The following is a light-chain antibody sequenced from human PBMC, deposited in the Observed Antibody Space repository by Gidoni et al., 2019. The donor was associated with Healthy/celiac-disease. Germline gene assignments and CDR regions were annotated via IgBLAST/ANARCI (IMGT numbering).Light chain of an antibody. CDR1: SSNIGAGYD. CDR2: GNS. J-gene: IGLJ2*01. V-gene: IGLV1-40*01. CDR3: QSYDSSLSGVV. Sequence: QSVLTQPPSVSEAPGQRVTISCTGSSSNIGAGYDVHWYQQLPGTAPKLLIYGNSNRPSGFPDRFSGSKSGTSASLAITGLQAEDEADYYCQSYDSSLSGVVFGGGTKLTVL.